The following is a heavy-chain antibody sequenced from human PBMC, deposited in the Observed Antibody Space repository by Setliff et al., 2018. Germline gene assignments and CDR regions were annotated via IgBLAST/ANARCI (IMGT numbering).Heavy chain of an antibody. D-gene: IGHD3-22*01. Sequence: PSETLSLTCAVSGYSISSGYYWGWIRQPPGKGLEWIGSIYYSGSTYYNPSLKSRVTISVDTSKNQFSLKLSSVTAADTAVYYCASTPVDPYYYDSSGYYLVYWGQGTLVTVSS. V-gene: IGHV4-38-2*01. J-gene: IGHJ4*02. CDR3: ASTPVDPYYYDSSGYYLVY. CDR2: IYYSGST. CDR1: GYSISSGYY.